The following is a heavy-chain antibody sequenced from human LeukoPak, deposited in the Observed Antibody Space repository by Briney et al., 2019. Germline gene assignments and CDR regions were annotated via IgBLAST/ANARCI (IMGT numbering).Heavy chain of an antibody. CDR2: IYYSGST. CDR3: ARDEETYYDFWSGSRYFDY. CDR1: GVSISSSSYH. V-gene: IGHV4-39*07. Sequence: PSETLSLTCTVSGVSISSSSYHWGWIRQPPGKGLEWIGSIYYSGSTYYNPSLKSRVTISVDTSKNQFSLKLSSVTAADTAVYYCARDEETYYDFWSGSRYFDYWGQGTLVTVSS. J-gene: IGHJ4*02. D-gene: IGHD3-3*01.